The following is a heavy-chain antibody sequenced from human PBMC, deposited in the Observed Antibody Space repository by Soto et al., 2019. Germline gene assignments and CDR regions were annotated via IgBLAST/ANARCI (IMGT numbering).Heavy chain of an antibody. CDR2: IIPIFGTA. CDR3: AREDSSSSGDY. D-gene: IGHD6-6*01. Sequence: SVKVSCKASGGTFSSYAISWVRQAPGQGLEWMGGIIPIFGTASYAQKFQGRVTITADESTSTAYMELSSLRSEDTAVYYCAREDSSSSGDYWGQGTLVTVSS. J-gene: IGHJ4*02. V-gene: IGHV1-69*13. CDR1: GGTFSSYA.